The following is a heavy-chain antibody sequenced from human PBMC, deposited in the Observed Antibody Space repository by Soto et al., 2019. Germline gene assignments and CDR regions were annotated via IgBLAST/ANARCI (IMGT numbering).Heavy chain of an antibody. J-gene: IGHJ6*01. CDR1: GGSISSGGYY. Sequence: SETLSLTCTLSGGSISSGGYYWSWIRQHPGKGLEWIGYIYYSGSTYYNPSLKSRVTISVDTSKNQFSLKLSSVSAADTAVHYCARVGVVAATRYCMDVWGLGTTVTVS. D-gene: IGHD2-15*01. V-gene: IGHV4-31*03. CDR3: ARVGVVAATRYCMDV. CDR2: IYYSGST.